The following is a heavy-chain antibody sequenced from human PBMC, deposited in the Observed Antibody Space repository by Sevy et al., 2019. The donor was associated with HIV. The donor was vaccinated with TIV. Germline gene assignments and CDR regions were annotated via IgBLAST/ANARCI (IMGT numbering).Heavy chain of an antibody. CDR2: IKKDGSEK. CDR3: ARRRITMIVVVTTNWFDP. Sequence: GGSLRLSCAASGFTFSSYWMSWVRQAPGKGLEWVANIKKDGSEKYYVDSVKGRFTISRANAKNSLYLQMNSLRAEDTAVYYCARRRITMIVVVTTNWFDPWGQGTLVTVSS. CDR1: GFTFSSYW. D-gene: IGHD3-22*01. J-gene: IGHJ5*02. V-gene: IGHV3-7*01.